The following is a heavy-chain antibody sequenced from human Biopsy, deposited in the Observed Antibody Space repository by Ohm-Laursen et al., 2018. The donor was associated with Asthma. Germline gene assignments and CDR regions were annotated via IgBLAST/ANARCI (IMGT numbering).Heavy chain of an antibody. CDR1: GYNFISFA. V-gene: IGHV1-3*04. CDR3: ARTYYDFLTGQVKDVFGV. J-gene: IGHJ3*01. D-gene: IGHD3-9*01. Sequence: ASVTASCKASGYNFISFAIHWVRQAPGQRLEWMGWVNTGNGDKKYSQKFQGRVTITRDTSASTAYMELRSLRSEDTATYYCARTYYDFLTGQVKDVFGVWGQGTMVTVSS. CDR2: VNTGNGDK.